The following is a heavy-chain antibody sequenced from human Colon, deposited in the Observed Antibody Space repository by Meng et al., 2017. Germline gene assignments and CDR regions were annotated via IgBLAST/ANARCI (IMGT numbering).Heavy chain of an antibody. CDR3: VRERGSYSGGEFEY. D-gene: IGHD3-22*01. CDR1: GYSISGSRYY. Sequence: SETLSLTFNVSGYSISGSRYYWGWIRQSPGKGLEYIATIFYSGRTYYNPSLKSRVTMSVDTTNNQFSLKLSSVSAADTAVYYCVRERGSYSGGEFEYWGQGTLVTVSS. J-gene: IGHJ4*02. CDR2: IFYSGRT. V-gene: IGHV4-39*07.